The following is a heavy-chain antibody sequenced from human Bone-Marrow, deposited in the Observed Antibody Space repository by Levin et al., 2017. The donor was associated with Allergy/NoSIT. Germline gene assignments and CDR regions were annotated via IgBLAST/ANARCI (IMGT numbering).Heavy chain of an antibody. CDR1: GGTFKTYG. D-gene: IGHD1-26*01. V-gene: IGHV1-69*13. CDR2: IVPIFGTA. Sequence: VASVKVSCKAFGGTFKTYGVSWVRQSPGQGLEWMGGIVPIFGTAIYAQESQGRVTITADESTSTGYMDLTGLRSEDTAVYYCARDRGSYRNNYFDAWGQGTLVTVTS. J-gene: IGHJ5*02. CDR3: ARDRGSYRNNYFDA.